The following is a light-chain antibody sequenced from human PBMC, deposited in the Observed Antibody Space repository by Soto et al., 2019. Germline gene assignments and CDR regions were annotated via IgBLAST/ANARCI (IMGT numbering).Light chain of an antibody. CDR3: AAWDDSMDGRVV. V-gene: IGLV2-11*01. Sequence: QSALTQPRSVSGSPGQSVTISCTGTSSDVGGYKYVSWYQQHPGKVPKLMMFDVSERPSGVPDRFSGSKSGNTASLSISGLQAEDEADYYCAAWDDSMDGRVVFGGGTKLTVL. J-gene: IGLJ2*01. CDR1: SSDVGGYKY. CDR2: DVS.